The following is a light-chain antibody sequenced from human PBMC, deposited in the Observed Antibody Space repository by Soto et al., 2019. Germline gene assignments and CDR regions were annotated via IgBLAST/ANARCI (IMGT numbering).Light chain of an antibody. V-gene: IGLV2-14*01. CDR2: EVS. CDR1: SSDVGGYNY. Sequence: QSVLTQPASVSGSPGQSITISCTGNSSDVGGYNYVSWYQQHPGKAPKLMIYEVSNRPSGVSNRFSGSKSGNTASLTSSGLQAEAESDYYCSSYTSTSPPVVFGGGTKVTVL. CDR3: SSYTSTSPPVV. J-gene: IGLJ2*01.